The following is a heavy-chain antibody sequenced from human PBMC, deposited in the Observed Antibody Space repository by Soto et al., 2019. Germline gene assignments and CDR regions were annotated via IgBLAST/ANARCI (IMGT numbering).Heavy chain of an antibody. Sequence: ASVKVSCKASGYSLTGYYIHWVRQAPGQALEWMGRINPSDGTSAYTQQFQGRFFMTRDTSTSTVFMELNCLKSQDTALYFCAREGSGSYLVLWGQGTLVTVSS. CDR3: AREGSGSYLVL. D-gene: IGHD3-22*01. V-gene: IGHV1-46*01. J-gene: IGHJ4*02. CDR1: GYSLTGYY. CDR2: INPSDGTS.